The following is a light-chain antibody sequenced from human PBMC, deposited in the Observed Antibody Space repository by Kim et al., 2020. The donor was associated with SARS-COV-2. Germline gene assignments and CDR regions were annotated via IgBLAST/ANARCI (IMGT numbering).Light chain of an antibody. Sequence: QSVLTQPPSTSGTPGQRVTISCSGSRSNIGSNTVNWYQQFPGAAPKLLIYTNGLRPSGVPDRFSGSSSGTSASLAISGLQSEDEAEYYCAAWDDSLEAYVFGSGTKVTVL. CDR3: AAWDDSLEAYV. J-gene: IGLJ1*01. V-gene: IGLV1-44*01. CDR1: RSNIGSNT. CDR2: TNG.